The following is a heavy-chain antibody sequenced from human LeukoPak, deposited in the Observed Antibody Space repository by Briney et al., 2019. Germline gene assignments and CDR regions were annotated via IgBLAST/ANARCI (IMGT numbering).Heavy chain of an antibody. CDR1: GGTFSSYA. CDR3: ASTLGSCSGGSCYSVDDPFDY. Sequence: SVKVSCKASGGTFSSYAISWVRQAPGQGLEWMGRIIPILGIANYAQKFQGRVTITADKSTSTAYMELSSLRSEDTAVYYCASTLGSCSGGSCYSVDDPFDYWGQGTLVTVSS. J-gene: IGHJ4*02. D-gene: IGHD2-15*01. V-gene: IGHV1-69*04. CDR2: IIPILGIA.